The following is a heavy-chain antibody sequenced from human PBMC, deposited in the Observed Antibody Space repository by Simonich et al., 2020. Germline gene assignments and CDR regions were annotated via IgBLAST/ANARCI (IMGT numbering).Heavy chain of an antibody. J-gene: IGHJ3*02. CDR1: GYTFTGYY. Sequence: QVQLVQSGAEVKKPGASVKVSCKASGYTFTGYYMHWVRPAPGKGLDGMGWTNPNSGGTNYAQKFQGRVTRTRDTSISTAYMERSRLRSDDTAVYYCARGRLTGDKGAFDIWGQGTMVTVSS. CDR2: TNPNSGGT. D-gene: IGHD7-27*01. CDR3: ARGRLTGDKGAFDI. V-gene: IGHV1-2*02.